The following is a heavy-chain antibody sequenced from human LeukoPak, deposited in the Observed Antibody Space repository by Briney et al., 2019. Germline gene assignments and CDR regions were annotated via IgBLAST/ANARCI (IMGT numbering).Heavy chain of an antibody. J-gene: IGHJ4*02. CDR3: ARGGLITLVRGGRPAPYYFDY. CDR1: GGSISTGDYF. CDR2: IYYSWST. Sequence: SSRTLALTCTVSGGSISTGDYFWRWIRQHPGKGLEWIGYIYYSWSTYYNPSLKSRVTMSVDTSKIQFSVKLSSVTAADTAVYYCARGGLITLVRGGRPAPYYFDYWGQGILVTVSS. D-gene: IGHD3-10*01. V-gene: IGHV4-31*03.